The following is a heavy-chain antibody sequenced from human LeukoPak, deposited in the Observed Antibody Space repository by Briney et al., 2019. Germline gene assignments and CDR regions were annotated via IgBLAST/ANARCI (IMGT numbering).Heavy chain of an antibody. J-gene: IGHJ4*02. CDR3: ARAGSSSWYEYY. D-gene: IGHD6-13*01. CDR2: INPNSGGT. Sequence: ASVKVSCAASGYTFTGYYMHWVRQAPGQGLEWMGWINPNSGGTNYAQKFQGRVTMTRDTSISTAYMELSRLRSDDTAVYYCARAGSSSWYEYYWGQGTLVTVSS. CDR1: GYTFTGYY. V-gene: IGHV1-2*02.